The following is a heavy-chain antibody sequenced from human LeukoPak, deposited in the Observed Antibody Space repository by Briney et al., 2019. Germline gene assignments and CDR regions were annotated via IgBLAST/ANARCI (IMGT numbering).Heavy chain of an antibody. Sequence: GGSLRLSCAASGFTFSSYSMNWVRQAPGKGLEWVSSISSSSYIYYADSVKGRFTISRDNAKNSLYLQMNSLRAEDTAVYYCATSRFLEWLLYYCYYMDVWGKGTTVTVSS. CDR2: ISSSSYI. V-gene: IGHV3-21*01. J-gene: IGHJ6*03. CDR3: ATSRFLEWLLYYCYYMDV. D-gene: IGHD3-3*01. CDR1: GFTFSSYS.